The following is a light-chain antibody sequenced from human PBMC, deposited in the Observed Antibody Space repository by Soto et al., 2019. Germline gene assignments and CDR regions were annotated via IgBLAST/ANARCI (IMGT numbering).Light chain of an antibody. J-gene: IGKJ4*01. CDR3: QQYNNWPLLT. CDR2: GAS. CDR1: QSVSSN. Sequence: EIVMTQSPATLSVSRGERATLSCRASQSVSSNLAWYQQKLGQAPRLLIYGASTRATGIPARFSGSGSGTEFTLTISSLQSEDFAVYYCQQYNNWPLLTFGGGTKVEIK. V-gene: IGKV3-15*01.